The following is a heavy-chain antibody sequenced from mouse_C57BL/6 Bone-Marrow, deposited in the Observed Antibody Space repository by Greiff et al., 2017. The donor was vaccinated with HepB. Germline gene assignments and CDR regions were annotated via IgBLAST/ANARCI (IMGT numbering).Heavy chain of an antibody. CDR2: IDPSDSYT. J-gene: IGHJ3*01. CDR1: GYTFTSYW. V-gene: IGHV1-59*01. CDR3: ARGTAQATFAY. D-gene: IGHD3-2*02. Sequence: QVQLQQPGAELVRPGTSVKLSCKASGYTFTSYWMHWVKQRPGQGLEWIGVIDPSDSYTNYNQKFKGKATLTVDTSSSTAYMQLSSLTSEDSAVYYCARGTAQATFAYWGQGTLVTVSA.